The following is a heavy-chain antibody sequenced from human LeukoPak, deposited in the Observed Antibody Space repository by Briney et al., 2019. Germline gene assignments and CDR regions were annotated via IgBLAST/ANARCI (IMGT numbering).Heavy chain of an antibody. CDR3: ARESGYSSGRSGFQRSADWFDP. V-gene: IGHV4-4*07. D-gene: IGHD6-19*01. CDR1: GGSISSYY. J-gene: IGHJ5*02. Sequence: SETLSLTCTVSGGSISSYYWSWIRQPAGKGLEWIGRIYTSGSTNYNPSLKSRVTMSVDTSKNQFSLKLSSVTAADTAVYYCARESGYSSGRSGFQRSADWFDPWGQGTLVTVSS. CDR2: IYTSGST.